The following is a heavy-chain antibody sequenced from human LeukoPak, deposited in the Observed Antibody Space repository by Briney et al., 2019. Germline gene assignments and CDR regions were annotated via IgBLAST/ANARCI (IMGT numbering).Heavy chain of an antibody. Sequence: GGSLRLSCVVSGFTVSSNYMSWVRQAPGKGLEWVSVIYRGGSTYYADSVKGRFTISRDKSKNTLYLQMNSPRAEDTAVYFCARDEDDYGGKDWGQGTLVTVSS. D-gene: IGHD4-23*01. CDR3: ARDEDDYGGKD. CDR1: GFTVSSNY. V-gene: IGHV3-53*01. J-gene: IGHJ4*02. CDR2: IYRGGST.